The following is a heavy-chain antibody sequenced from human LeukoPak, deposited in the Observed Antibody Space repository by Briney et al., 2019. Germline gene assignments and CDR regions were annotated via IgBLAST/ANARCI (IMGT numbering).Heavy chain of an antibody. D-gene: IGHD5-18*01. CDR3: ARRGYTYGFYY. Sequence: GESLKISCKGSGYSFTSFWVGWVRQKPGKGMEWMGIIYPGDSDTRYSPSFQGQVTISVDKSISTAYLQWSSLKASDTAMYYCARRGYTYGFYYWGXGTLVTVSS. CDR1: GYSFTSFW. J-gene: IGHJ4*02. V-gene: IGHV5-51*01. CDR2: IYPGDSDT.